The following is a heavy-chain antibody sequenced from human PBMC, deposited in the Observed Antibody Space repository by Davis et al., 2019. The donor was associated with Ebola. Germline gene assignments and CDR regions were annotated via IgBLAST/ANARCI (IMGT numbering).Heavy chain of an antibody. CDR3: ARSAAQYFYDGSNYQSTAGTDFDY. D-gene: IGHD3-22*01. Sequence: SETLSLTCILSGYSISSNYYWGWIRQHPGKGLEWIGSINHSGNTSYNPSLKSPLTIPVDTSNNQFSLKLSSVTAADTAVYYCARSAAQYFYDGSNYQSTAGTDFDYWGQGTLVTVSS. V-gene: IGHV4-38-2*02. CDR1: GYSISSNYY. CDR2: INHSGNT. J-gene: IGHJ4*02.